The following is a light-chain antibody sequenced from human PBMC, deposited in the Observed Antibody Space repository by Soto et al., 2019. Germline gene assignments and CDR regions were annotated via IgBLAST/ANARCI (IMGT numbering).Light chain of an antibody. CDR3: QQRSNWPH. V-gene: IGKV3-11*01. Sequence: EIVLTQSPATLSLSPGERATLSCRASQSVSSYLAWYQQKPGQAPRLLIYDASNRATGIPARFSGSGSGTDFTLTISSQEPEDFAVYYGQQRSNWPHFGGGTKVEIK. J-gene: IGKJ4*01. CDR2: DAS. CDR1: QSVSSY.